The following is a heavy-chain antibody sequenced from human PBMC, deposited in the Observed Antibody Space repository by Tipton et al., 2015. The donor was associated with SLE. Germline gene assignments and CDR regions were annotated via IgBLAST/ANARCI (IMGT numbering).Heavy chain of an antibody. CDR3: ARTVRREMATGPAFDI. J-gene: IGHJ3*02. D-gene: IGHD5-24*01. Sequence: TLSLTCTVSGGSISSYYWSWIRQPPGKGLEWIGYIYYSGSTNYNPSLKSRVTISVDTSKNQFSLKLSSGTAADTAVYYCARTVRREMATGPAFDIWGQGTMVTVSS. CDR1: GGSISSYY. CDR2: IYYSGST. V-gene: IGHV4-59*08.